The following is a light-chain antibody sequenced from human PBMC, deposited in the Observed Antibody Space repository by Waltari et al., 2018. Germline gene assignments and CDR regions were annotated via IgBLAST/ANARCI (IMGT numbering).Light chain of an antibody. CDR3: ATWDDSLNGRV. CDR2: SNV. V-gene: IGLV1-44*01. J-gene: IGLJ3*02. Sequence: QSVLTQPPSATGTHGQRVTISCSGSSSNIGSNTRNCYQQLSGTAPTLLIYSNVQRPSGVPDRFSGSKSGTSASLAISGLQSEDEADYYCATWDDSLNGRVFGGGTKLTVL. CDR1: SSNIGSNT.